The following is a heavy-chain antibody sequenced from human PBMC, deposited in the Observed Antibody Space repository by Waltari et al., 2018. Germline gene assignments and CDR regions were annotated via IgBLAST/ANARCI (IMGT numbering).Heavy chain of an antibody. V-gene: IGHV4-59*01. CDR1: GGSISSYY. Sequence: QVQLQESGPGLVKPSETLSLTCTVSGGSISSYYWSWIRQPPGKGLEGIGYIYYSGGPNSNPSLRSRVTISVDTSKNQFSLKLSSVTAADTAVYYCARGPYAADYWGQGTLVTVSS. CDR3: ARGPYAADY. CDR2: IYYSGGP. J-gene: IGHJ4*02. D-gene: IGHD2-2*01.